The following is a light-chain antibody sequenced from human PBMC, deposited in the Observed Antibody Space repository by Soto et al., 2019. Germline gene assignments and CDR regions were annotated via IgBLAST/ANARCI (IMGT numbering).Light chain of an antibody. CDR1: LSISSW. CDR3: QQYNSLWT. Sequence: DIQMTQSPSTLSASVGDRVTITCRASLSISSWLAWYQQKPGKAPKLLIYKASSLESGVPSRFSGSGSGTEFTLTISSLQPDDCATYYCQQYNSLWTFGQGTKVEIK. CDR2: KAS. V-gene: IGKV1-5*03. J-gene: IGKJ1*01.